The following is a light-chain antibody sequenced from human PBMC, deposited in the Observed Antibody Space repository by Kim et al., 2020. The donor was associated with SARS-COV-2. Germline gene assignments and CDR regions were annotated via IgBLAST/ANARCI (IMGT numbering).Light chain of an antibody. V-gene: IGKV3-20*01. J-gene: IGKJ1*01. Sequence: SPGERAPLSCRASQSVSTSYLAWCQQKPGQAPRLPLFGASTRATGTPDRFTGSGSGTDFTLTISRLEPEDFAVYFCQQYSSSPWTFGQGTKVDIK. CDR3: QQYSSSPWT. CDR1: QSVSTSY. CDR2: GAS.